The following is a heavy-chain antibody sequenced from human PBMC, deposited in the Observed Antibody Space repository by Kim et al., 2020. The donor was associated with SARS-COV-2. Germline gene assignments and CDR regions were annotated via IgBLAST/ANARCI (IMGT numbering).Heavy chain of an antibody. CDR3: ARGIDYDAFDI. V-gene: IGHV3-33*01. J-gene: IGHJ3*02. CDR2: K. Sequence: KDYGDSVKCRFTITRDNSKNTLYLQMNSLRAEDTAVYYCARGIDYDAFDIWGQGTMVTVSS. D-gene: IGHD3-9*01.